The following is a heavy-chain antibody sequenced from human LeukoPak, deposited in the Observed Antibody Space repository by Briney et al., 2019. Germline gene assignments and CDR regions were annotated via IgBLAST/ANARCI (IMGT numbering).Heavy chain of an antibody. D-gene: IGHD4-17*01. V-gene: IGHV3-23*01. CDR1: GFTSSSYA. CDR3: AKGPDYGDEEYCFDY. J-gene: IGHJ4*02. CDR2: ISGSGGST. Sequence: PGGSLRLSCAASGFTSSSYAMSWVRQAPGKGLEWVSAISGSGGSTYYADSVKGRFTISRDNSKNTLYLQMNSLRAEDTAVYYCAKGPDYGDEEYCFDYWGQGTLVIVSS.